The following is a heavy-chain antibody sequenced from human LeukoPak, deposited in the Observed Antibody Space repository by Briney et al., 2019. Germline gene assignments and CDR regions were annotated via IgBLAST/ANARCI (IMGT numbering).Heavy chain of an antibody. D-gene: IGHD7-27*01. CDR2: IYNSGRT. CDR3: ARLDWGFDY. V-gene: IGHV4-4*09. CDR1: GGSIGNYF. J-gene: IGHJ4*02. Sequence: PSETLSLTCTVSGGSIGNYFWSWIRQTPGKGLEWIGYIYNSGRTNYNPSLKSRAFISVDTSKNQSSLNVTSVTAADTAMYYCARLDWGFDYWGQGTLVTVSS.